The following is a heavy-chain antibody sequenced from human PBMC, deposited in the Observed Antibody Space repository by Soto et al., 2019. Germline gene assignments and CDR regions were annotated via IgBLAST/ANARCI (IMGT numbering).Heavy chain of an antibody. CDR1: GFTFSSYA. D-gene: IGHD7-27*01. CDR3: AKGPLGIDYAFDI. Sequence: GGSLRLSCAASGFTFSSYAMSWVRQAPGKGLEWVSAISGSGGSTYYADSVKGRFTISRDNSKNTLYPQMNSLRAEDTAVYYCAKGPLGIDYAFDIWGQGTMVTVSS. J-gene: IGHJ3*02. CDR2: ISGSGGST. V-gene: IGHV3-23*01.